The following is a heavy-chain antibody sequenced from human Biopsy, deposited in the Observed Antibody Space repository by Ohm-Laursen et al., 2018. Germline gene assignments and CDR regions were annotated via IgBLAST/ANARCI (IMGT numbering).Heavy chain of an antibody. Sequence: ASVKVSCKASGYTFTSLDINWVRQATGQGLEWMGWMSPDTGNTVYAQRFQDRVTMTSDTSTGTAYMELASLTSDDTAVYFCARWETTLGRSLDSWGQGTLVAVSS. V-gene: IGHV1-8*01. D-gene: IGHD1-26*01. J-gene: IGHJ4*02. CDR2: MSPDTGNT. CDR1: GYTFTSLD. CDR3: ARWETTLGRSLDS.